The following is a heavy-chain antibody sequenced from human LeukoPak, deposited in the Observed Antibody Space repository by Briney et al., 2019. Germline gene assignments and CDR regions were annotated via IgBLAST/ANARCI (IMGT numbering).Heavy chain of an antibody. CDR2: IDVANGNT. CDR1: GFTFTSSA. D-gene: IGHD3-22*01. V-gene: IGHV1-58*01. J-gene: IGHJ3*02. CDR3: AAIPPYRYYDSSGYQDAFDI. Sequence: SVKVSCKASGFTFTSSALQWLQQPPRQRREWIGWIDVANGNTNYAQKFQERATITRHMSTSTAYMELSSLRSEDTAVYHCAAIPPYRYYDSSGYQDAFDIWGQGTMVTVSS.